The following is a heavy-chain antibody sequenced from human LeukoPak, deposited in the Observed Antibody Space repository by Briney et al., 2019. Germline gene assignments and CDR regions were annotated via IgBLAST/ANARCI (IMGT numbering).Heavy chain of an antibody. CDR1: GYSFTSYW. J-gene: IGHJ4*02. V-gene: IGHV5-51*01. D-gene: IGHD3-22*01. CDR2: IYPGDSDT. Sequence: GESLKISCQGSGYSFTSYWIAWVRQMPGKGLEWMGIIYPGDSDTRYSPSFQGQVTISADKSISTAYLQWSSLKASDTAMYYCARWGDSSGTPPGYWGQGTLVTVSS. CDR3: ARWGDSSGTPPGY.